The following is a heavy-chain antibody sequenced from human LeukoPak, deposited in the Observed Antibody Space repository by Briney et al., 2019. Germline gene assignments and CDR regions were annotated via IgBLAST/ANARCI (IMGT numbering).Heavy chain of an antibody. Sequence: GGSLRLSCAASGFTFSDYYMTWIRQAPGKGLEWVSHIAHSGNGMWYADAVKGRFTISSDNAKNLLFLQMDSLRAEDTAVYYCARGHYEMGVWGQGTTVIVSS. CDR3: ARGHYEMGV. CDR1: GFTFSDYY. CDR2: IAHSGNGM. V-gene: IGHV3-11*01. J-gene: IGHJ6*02.